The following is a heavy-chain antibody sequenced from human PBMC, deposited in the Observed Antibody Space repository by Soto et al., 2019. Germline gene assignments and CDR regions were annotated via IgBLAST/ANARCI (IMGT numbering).Heavy chain of an antibody. CDR2: ISFSGINK. D-gene: IGHD3-10*01. CDR3: AKAPSGSGSPYFDY. Sequence: PGGSLRLSCAASGFTFSSYAMHWVRQAPGKGLEWVSIISFSGINKYYADSVKGRFTISRDNSKNTLYLQMNSLRAEDTAVYYCAKAPSGSGSPYFDYWGQGTLVTVSS. CDR1: GFTFSSYA. J-gene: IGHJ4*02. V-gene: IGHV3-30*04.